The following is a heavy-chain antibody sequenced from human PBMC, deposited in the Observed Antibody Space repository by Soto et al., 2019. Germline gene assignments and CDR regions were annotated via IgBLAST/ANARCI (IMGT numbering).Heavy chain of an antibody. CDR2: IYYSGST. V-gene: IGHV4-31*03. D-gene: IGHD3-22*01. J-gene: IGHJ3*02. CDR3: ARDSPDYYDSSGYYLGAFDI. CDR1: GGSISSGGYY. Sequence: QVQLQESGPGLVKPSQTLSLTCTVSGGSISSGGYYWSWIRQHPGKGLEWIGYIYYSGSTYYNPSLKSRVTISVDTSKNQFSLKLSSVTAADTAVYYCARDSPDYYDSSGYYLGAFDIWGQGTMVTVSS.